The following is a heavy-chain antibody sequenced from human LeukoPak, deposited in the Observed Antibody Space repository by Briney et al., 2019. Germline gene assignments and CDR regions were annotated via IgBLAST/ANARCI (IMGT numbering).Heavy chain of an antibody. V-gene: IGHV3-74*01. CDR2: INSDGSST. Sequence: PGGSLRLSCAASGFTFSRYWMHWVRQAPGKGLMWVSGINSDGSSTNYADSVKGRFTISRDNAKNTLYLQMNSLRVEDTAVYYCASSSGGFKWFDPWGQGTLVTVSS. J-gene: IGHJ5*02. CDR1: GFTFSRYW. D-gene: IGHD3-22*01. CDR3: ASSSGGFKWFDP.